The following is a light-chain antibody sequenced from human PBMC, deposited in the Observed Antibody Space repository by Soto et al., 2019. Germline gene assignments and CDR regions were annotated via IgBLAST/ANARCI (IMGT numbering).Light chain of an antibody. J-gene: IGKJ4*01. V-gene: IGKV2D-30*01. CDR2: DAS. CDR3: QKYNSAPLT. CDR1: QSLVYSEGNTY. Sequence: DVVMTQSPLSLPVTLGQPASISCRSSQSLVYSEGNTYLNWFQXRPGHSPRRXIYDASTLQSGVPSRFSGSGSGTDFTLTISSLQPEDVATYYCQKYNSAPLTFGGGTKVDIK.